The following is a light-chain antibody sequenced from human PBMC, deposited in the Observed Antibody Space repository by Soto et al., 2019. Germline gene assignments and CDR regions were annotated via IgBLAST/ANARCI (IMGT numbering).Light chain of an antibody. V-gene: IGLV2-23*01. CDR1: RSDVGGSGL. CDR3: CSYAGRSTWDVV. CDR2: EGF. Sequence: QSALTQPASVSGSPGQSITTSCTGTRSDVGGSGLVSWYQFHPGKAPKLLIFEGFKRPSGVSNRFSGSKSGSTASLTISGLQAEDEADYYCCSYAGRSTWDVVFGGGTKLTVL. J-gene: IGLJ2*01.